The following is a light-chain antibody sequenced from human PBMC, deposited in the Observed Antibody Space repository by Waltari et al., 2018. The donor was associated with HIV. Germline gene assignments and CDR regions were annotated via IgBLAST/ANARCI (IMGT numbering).Light chain of an antibody. J-gene: IGLJ2*01. CDR2: DNH. CDR1: TSNIGDAL. V-gene: IGLV1-51*01. CDR3: GTWSRSPRGAV. Sequence: QSVLTQSPSVSAAPGQRVTISCPTSTSNIGDALVSWYHLLPGAAPKLVIYDNHNRPSGIPDRFSGSKSGTSATLAITGLQTGDEGVYFCGTWSRSPRGAVFGAGTKLTVL.